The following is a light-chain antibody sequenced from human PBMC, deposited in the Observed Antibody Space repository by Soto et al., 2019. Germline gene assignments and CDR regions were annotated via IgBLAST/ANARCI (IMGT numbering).Light chain of an antibody. Sequence: DIQMTQSPSSLSASVGDRVTVTCRASQSIGTYVNWYQQKPGKAPYLLIYAASSLQSGVPSKFSGSGSGTDFTLTISSLQPEDIATYYCQQSYTTPYTFGQGTKLEIK. J-gene: IGKJ2*01. CDR3: QQSYTTPYT. V-gene: IGKV1-39*01. CDR2: AAS. CDR1: QSIGTY.